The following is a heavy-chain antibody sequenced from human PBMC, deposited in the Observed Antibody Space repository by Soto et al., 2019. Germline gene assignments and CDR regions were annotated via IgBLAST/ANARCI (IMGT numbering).Heavy chain of an antibody. Sequence: LSLPSGDWGGSVSGYYWGWVRQPPRKGMEWIGEINHSGSTNYNPSLKSRVTISVDTSKNQFSLKLSSVTAADTAVYYCARGSGGYPYYYYYYGMDVWGQGTTVTGYS. CDR2: INHSGST. CDR3: ARGSGGYPYYYYYYGMDV. J-gene: IGHJ6*02. D-gene: IGHD2-8*02. CDR1: GGSVSGYY. V-gene: IGHV4-34*01.